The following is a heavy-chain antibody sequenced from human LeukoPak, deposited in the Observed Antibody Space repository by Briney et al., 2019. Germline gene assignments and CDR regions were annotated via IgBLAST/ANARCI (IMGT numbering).Heavy chain of an antibody. J-gene: IGHJ4*02. CDR1: GGSITSLGYY. Sequence: SQTLSLTCTVSGGSITSLGYYWSWIRQPPGKGLEWIGYSYPSGTTSYSPSLKSRVTFSMDRSTNQFSLKLHSVTAADTAVYFCARGDIADTPAARYFDSWGRGTLVTVSS. D-gene: IGHD2-15*01. V-gene: IGHV4-30-2*01. CDR2: SYPSGTT. CDR3: ARGDIADTPAARYFDS.